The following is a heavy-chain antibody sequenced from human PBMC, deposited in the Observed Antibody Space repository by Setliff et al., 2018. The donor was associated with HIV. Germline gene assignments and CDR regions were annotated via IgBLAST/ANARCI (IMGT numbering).Heavy chain of an antibody. V-gene: IGHV3-23*01. Sequence: GGSLRLSCAASGFTFSSYAMNWVRQAPGKGLEWVSTISGSGGSAYYADAVKGRFTISRDNSKNTLYLQMNSLRAEDTAVYYCAKVGLQFLEWLLSTPINYYYYYMDVWGKGTTVTVSS. D-gene: IGHD3-3*01. CDR3: AKVGLQFLEWLLSTPINYYYYYMDV. CDR1: GFTFSSYA. J-gene: IGHJ6*03. CDR2: ISGSGGSA.